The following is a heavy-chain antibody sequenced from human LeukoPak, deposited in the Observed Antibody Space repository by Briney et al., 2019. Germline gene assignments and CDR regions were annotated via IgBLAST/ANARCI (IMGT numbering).Heavy chain of an antibody. CDR2: IYYSGST. CDR3: ARVRTPSLGIDY. Sequence: SETLSLTCTVSGGSISSYYWSWIRQPPGKGLEWIGYIYYSGSTNYNPSLKSRVTISVDTSKNQFSLKLSSVTAADTAVYYCARVRTPSLGIDYWGQGTLVTVSS. CDR1: GGSISSYY. D-gene: IGHD1-26*01. J-gene: IGHJ4*02. V-gene: IGHV4-59*01.